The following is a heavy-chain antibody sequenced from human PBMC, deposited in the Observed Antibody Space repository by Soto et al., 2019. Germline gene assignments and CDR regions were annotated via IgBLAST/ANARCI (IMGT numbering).Heavy chain of an antibody. CDR2: VYNSGGT. D-gene: IGHD6-13*01. Sequence: PSETLSLTCTVSGGSISSNYWTWIRQPPGKGLEWIGYVYNSGGTNYNPSLKSRGTISEDTSKSQFSLKVNSMTAADTAVYYCARYRREAVAGYTLDNWGQGILVTVSS. V-gene: IGHV4-59*01. CDR1: GGSISSNY. CDR3: ARYRREAVAGYTLDN. J-gene: IGHJ4*02.